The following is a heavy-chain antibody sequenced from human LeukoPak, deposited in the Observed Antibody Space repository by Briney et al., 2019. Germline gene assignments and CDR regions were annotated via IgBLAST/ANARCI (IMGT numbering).Heavy chain of an antibody. J-gene: IGHJ6*03. CDR2: IYYSGSS. V-gene: IGHV4-39*07. Sequence: PSETLSLTCSVSGGSISSNSYYWGWIRQPPGKGLEWIGNIYYSGSSYYNPSLKSRVTISVDASKNQFSLKLSSVTAADTAVYYCAREGIAAAGTEYYFYYYMDVWGKGTTVTISS. CDR1: GGSISSNSYY. D-gene: IGHD6-13*01. CDR3: AREGIAAAGTEYYFYYYMDV.